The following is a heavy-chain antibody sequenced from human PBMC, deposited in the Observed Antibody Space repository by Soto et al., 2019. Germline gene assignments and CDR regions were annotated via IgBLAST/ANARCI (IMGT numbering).Heavy chain of an antibody. CDR2: ISYDGSNK. J-gene: IGHJ4*02. CDR1: GFTFSSYG. CDR3: AKDSTQYSSPLGY. V-gene: IGHV3-30*18. Sequence: QVQLVESGGGVVQPGRSLRLSCAASGFTFSSYGMHWVRQAPGKGLEWVAVISYDGSNKYSADSVKGRFTISRDNSKNALYLQMNSLGAEDTAVYYCAKDSTQYSSPLGYWGQGTLVTVSS. D-gene: IGHD6-6*01.